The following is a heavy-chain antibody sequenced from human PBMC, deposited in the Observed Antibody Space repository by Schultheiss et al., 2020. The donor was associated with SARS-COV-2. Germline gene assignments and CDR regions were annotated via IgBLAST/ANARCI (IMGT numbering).Heavy chain of an antibody. CDR3: ARGPSIAARPYYYYYGMDV. V-gene: IGHV4-34*01. CDR1: GGSISSYY. D-gene: IGHD6-6*01. CDR2: INHSGST. Sequence: SETLSLTCTVSGGSISSYYWSWIRQPPGKGLEWIGEINHSGSTNYNPSLKSRVTISVDTSKNQFSLKLSSVTAADTAVYYCARGPSIAARPYYYYYGMDVWGQGTTVTVSS. J-gene: IGHJ6*02.